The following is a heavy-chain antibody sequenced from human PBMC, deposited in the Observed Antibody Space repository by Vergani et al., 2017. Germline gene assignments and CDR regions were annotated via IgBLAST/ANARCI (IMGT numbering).Heavy chain of an antibody. CDR2: IWNDGSNK. Sequence: QVQLVESGGGVVQPGRSLRLSCSASRFSLNNYNMHWVRQAPGKGLEWVAVIWNDGSNKYYEDSVEGRFTVSRDNSKNTVSLQMNSLRAEDTAVYYCARDQVPAAIRLNVGNYMDVWGKGTTVIVSS. CDR1: RFSLNNYN. CDR3: ARDQVPAAIRLNVGNYMDV. D-gene: IGHD2-2*02. J-gene: IGHJ6*03. V-gene: IGHV3-33*04.